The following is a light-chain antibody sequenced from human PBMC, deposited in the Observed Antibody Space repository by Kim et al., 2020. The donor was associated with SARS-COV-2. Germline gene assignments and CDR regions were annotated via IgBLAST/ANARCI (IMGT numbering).Light chain of an antibody. CDR2: GAS. CDR3: QQYSSFAYT. CDR1: QAISNC. Sequence: AIRMTQSPFSLSASVGDRVTIACWASQAISNCLAWYQQKPGKAPELLIYGASTLQSGVPSRFRGGGSGTDFTLTITSLQSEDFATYYCQQYSSFAYTFGQGTKLKI. V-gene: IGKV1-8*01. J-gene: IGKJ2*01.